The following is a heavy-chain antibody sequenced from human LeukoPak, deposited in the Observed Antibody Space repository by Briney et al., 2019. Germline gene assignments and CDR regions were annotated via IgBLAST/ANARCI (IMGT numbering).Heavy chain of an antibody. CDR3: ARATRKLQYFDY. D-gene: IGHD4-23*01. CDR1: GGSISSGGYY. Sequence: SQTLSLTCTVSGGSISSGGYYWSWIRQHPGKGLEWIGYIYYSGSTYYNPSLKSRVTISVATSKNQFSLKLSSVTAADTAVYYCARATRKLQYFDYWGQGTLVTVSS. J-gene: IGHJ4*02. CDR2: IYYSGST. V-gene: IGHV4-31*03.